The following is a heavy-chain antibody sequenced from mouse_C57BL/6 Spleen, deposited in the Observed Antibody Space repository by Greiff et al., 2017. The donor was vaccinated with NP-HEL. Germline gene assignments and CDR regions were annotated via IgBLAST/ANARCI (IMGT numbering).Heavy chain of an antibody. V-gene: IGHV7-3*01. CDR1: GFTFTDYY. Sequence: EVLLVESGGGLVQPGGSLSLSCAASGFTFTDYYMSWVRQPPGKALEWLGFISNKANGYTTEYSASVTGRFTISRDNSQSILYLQMNALRAEESATYECARYIRTYYLDDWGQGTTLTVSS. J-gene: IGHJ2*01. CDR2: ISNKANGYTT. CDR3: ARYIRTYYLDD. D-gene: IGHD3-2*02.